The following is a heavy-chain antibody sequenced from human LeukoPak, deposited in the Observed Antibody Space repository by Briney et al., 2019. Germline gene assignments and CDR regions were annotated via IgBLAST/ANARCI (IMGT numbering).Heavy chain of an antibody. V-gene: IGHV3-23*01. CDR2: ISGDGRDI. J-gene: IGHJ4*02. CDR1: AFTFSSYG. Sequence: PGGSLRLSCAASAFTFSSYGMSWVRQAPGKGLEWVSAISGDGRDIFYADSVKGRFTISRDNSKNTLYLQMNSLRAEDTAVYYCARDDRAPNDYWGQGTLVTVSS. CDR3: ARDDRAPNDY.